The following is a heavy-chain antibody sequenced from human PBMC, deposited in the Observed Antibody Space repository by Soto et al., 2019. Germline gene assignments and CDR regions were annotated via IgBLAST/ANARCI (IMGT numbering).Heavy chain of an antibody. CDR3: ARGPSGDKVDS. V-gene: IGHV4-30-4*01. CDR2: IYDGGRT. D-gene: IGHD7-27*01. Sequence: QVQLQESGPGLVKPSQTLSLTCTVSGGSISTVDYWCSWIRQSTDMGLALIGHIYDGGRTYNNPSLESRVTMSVDTSKSQLSLTLSAVSAADTAVYYCARGPSGDKVDSWGQGTLVTVSS. J-gene: IGHJ4*02. CDR1: GGSISTVDYW.